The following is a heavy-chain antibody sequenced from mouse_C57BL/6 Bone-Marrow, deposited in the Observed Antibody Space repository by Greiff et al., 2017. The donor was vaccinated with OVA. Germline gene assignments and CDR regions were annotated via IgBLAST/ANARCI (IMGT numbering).Heavy chain of an antibody. CDR1: GYTFTSYW. J-gene: IGHJ2*01. CDR2: IDPSDSYT. V-gene: IGHV1-69*01. D-gene: IGHD2-1*01. CDR3: ARFHYYGLDY. Sequence: QVQLQQPGAELVMPGASVKLSCKASGYTFTSYWMHWVKQRPGQGLEWIGEIDPSDSYTNYNQKFKGKSTLTVDKSSSTAYMQLSSLTSEDSAVYYCARFHYYGLDYWGQGTTLTVSS.